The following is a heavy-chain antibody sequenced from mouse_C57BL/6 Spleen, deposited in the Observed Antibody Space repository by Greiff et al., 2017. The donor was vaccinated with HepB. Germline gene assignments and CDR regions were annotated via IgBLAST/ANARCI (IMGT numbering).Heavy chain of an antibody. CDR2: IDPETGGT. D-gene: IGHD1-1*01. J-gene: IGHJ2*01. V-gene: IGHV1-15*01. Sequence: QVQLKESGAELVRPGASVTLSCKASGYTFTDYEMHWVKQTPVHGLEWIGAIDPETGGTAYNQKFKGKAILTADKSSSTAYMELRSLTSEDSAVYYCTRTSFITTVVATEYFDYWGQGTTLTVSS. CDR1: GYTFTDYE. CDR3: TRTSFITTVVATEYFDY.